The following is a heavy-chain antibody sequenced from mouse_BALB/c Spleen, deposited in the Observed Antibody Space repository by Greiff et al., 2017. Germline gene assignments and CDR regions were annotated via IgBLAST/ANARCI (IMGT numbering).Heavy chain of an antibody. J-gene: IGHJ3*01. D-gene: IGHD2-4*01. CDR3: ARGRATMITSWFAY. CDR1: GFTFSSYA. CDR2: ISSGGST. Sequence: DVILVESGGGLVKPGGSLKLSCAASGFTFSSYAMSWVRQTPEKRLEWVASISSGGSTYYPDSVKGRFTISRDNARNILYLQMSSLRSEDTAMYYCARGRATMITSWFAYWGQGTLVTVSA. V-gene: IGHV5-6-5*01.